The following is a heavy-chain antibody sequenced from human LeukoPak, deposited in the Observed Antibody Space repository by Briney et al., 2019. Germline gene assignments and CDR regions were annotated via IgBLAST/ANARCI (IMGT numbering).Heavy chain of an antibody. CDR1: GYTFTYRY. J-gene: IGHJ4*02. D-gene: IGHD1-7*01. Sequence: GASVKVSCKASGYTFTYRYLHWVRQAPGQALEWMGWIIPFNGNTNYAQRFQGRVTMTRDMSTSTVYMELSSLRSEDTAVYYCARSNYGVDYWGQGTLVTVSS. CDR3: ARSNYGVDY. V-gene: IGHV1-45*02. CDR2: IIPFNGNT.